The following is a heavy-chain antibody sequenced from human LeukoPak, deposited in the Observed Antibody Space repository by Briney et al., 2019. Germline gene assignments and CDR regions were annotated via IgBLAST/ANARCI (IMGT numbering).Heavy chain of an antibody. CDR2: IYYSGST. V-gene: IGHV4-59*01. Sequence: SETLSLTCTVSGGSINSYYWSWIRQPPGKGLELIGYIYYSGSTNYNPSLKSRVTISIDTSKNQFSLKLSSVTAADTAVYYCARIYYDSSGYNPNFDYWGQGTLVTVSS. D-gene: IGHD3-22*01. J-gene: IGHJ4*02. CDR3: ARIYYDSSGYNPNFDY. CDR1: GGSINSYY.